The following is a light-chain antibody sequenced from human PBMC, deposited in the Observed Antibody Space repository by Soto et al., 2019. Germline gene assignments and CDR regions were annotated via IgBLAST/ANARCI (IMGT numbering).Light chain of an antibody. V-gene: IGKV1-5*01. CDR3: QQYNTYSSLA. Sequence: DIQMTQSPSTLSASVGDRVTITCRASQSISSWLAWYQQKLGRAPRLLIYDASSLESGVPSRFSGSGYGTEFTLPISSLQPDDFAPYYCQQYNTYSSLAFGGGTKVEIK. J-gene: IGKJ4*01. CDR2: DAS. CDR1: QSISSW.